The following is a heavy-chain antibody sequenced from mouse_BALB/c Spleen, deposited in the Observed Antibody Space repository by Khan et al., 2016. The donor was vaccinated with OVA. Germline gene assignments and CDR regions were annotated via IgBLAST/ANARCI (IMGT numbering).Heavy chain of an antibody. Sequence: VELVESGPGLVAPSQSLSITCTVSGFSLTSYGVHWVRQPPGKGLEWLGVIWTGGSTNYNSALRSRLTINKDNSKSQVFLKMNNLQTDDTAMYCCARDLGSSHWYFDVWAQGPRSPSPQ. CDR3: ARDLGSSHWYFDV. CDR2: IWTGGST. D-gene: IGHD1-1*01. CDR1: GFSLTSYG. J-gene: IGHJ1*01. V-gene: IGHV2-9*02.